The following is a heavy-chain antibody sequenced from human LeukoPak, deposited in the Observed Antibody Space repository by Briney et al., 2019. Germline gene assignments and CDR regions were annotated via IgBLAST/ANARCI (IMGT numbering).Heavy chain of an antibody. CDR1: GFTFSSYA. J-gene: IGHJ5*02. CDR2: IIGSGGST. D-gene: IGHD3-10*01. CDR3: AKGYYYGSLHP. V-gene: IGHV3-23*01. Sequence: TGGSRRLSCAASGFTFSSYAMSWVGQAPGKGLEWVSAIIGSGGSTYYADSVKGRFTISRDNSKNTLYLQMNSLRAEDTAVYYCAKGYYYGSLHPWGQGTLVTVSS.